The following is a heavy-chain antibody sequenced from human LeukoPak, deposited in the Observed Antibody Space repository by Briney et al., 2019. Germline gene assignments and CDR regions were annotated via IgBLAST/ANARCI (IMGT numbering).Heavy chain of an antibody. V-gene: IGHV3-23*01. D-gene: IGHD3-22*01. J-gene: IGHJ4*02. Sequence: GGSLRLSCAASGFTFSTYAMSWVRQAPGKGLEWVSAISGSGGSTYYADSVKGRFTISRDNSKNTLYLQMNSLRAEDTAVYYCAKANYYDSSGYYENLDYWGQGTLVTVSS. CDR2: ISGSGGST. CDR3: AKANYYDSSGYYENLDY. CDR1: GFTFSTYA.